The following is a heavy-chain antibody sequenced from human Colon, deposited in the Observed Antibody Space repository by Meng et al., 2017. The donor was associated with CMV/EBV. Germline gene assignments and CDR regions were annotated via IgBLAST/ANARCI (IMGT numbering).Heavy chain of an antibody. CDR3: ARDSGTGSYVFHFDH. V-gene: IGHV3-30-3*01. CDR1: GFSFNRHA. Sequence: GGSLRLSCSASGFSFNRHALHWVRQGPGKGLEWVAMISYDGTHKAFTASVKGRFTISRDNSRDTVYLQMNNLRPEDAATYFCARDSGTGSYVFHFDHWGLGAQVTVS. CDR2: ISYDGTHK. J-gene: IGHJ4*02. D-gene: IGHD3-10*01.